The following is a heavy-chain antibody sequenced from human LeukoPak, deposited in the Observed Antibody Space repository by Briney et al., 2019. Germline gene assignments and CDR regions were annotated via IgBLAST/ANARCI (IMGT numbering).Heavy chain of an antibody. CDR1: GGTFSSYA. V-gene: IGHV1-69*04. CDR2: IIPILGIA. Sequence: SVKVSCKASGGTFSSYAISWVRQAPGQGLEWMGRIIPILGIANYAQKFQGRVTITADKSTSTAYMELSSLRSEDTAVYYCARVQNYYDSNGSAEYFDYWGQGTLVTVSS. CDR3: ARVQNYYDSNGSAEYFDY. J-gene: IGHJ4*02. D-gene: IGHD3-22*01.